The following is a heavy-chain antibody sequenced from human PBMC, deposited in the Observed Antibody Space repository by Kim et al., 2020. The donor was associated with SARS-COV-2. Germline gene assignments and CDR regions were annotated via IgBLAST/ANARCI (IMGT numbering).Heavy chain of an antibody. CDR2: ST. CDR3: ARPRGGAFDI. D-gene: IGHD3-10*01. Sequence: STYYADSVKGRFTISRDNSKNTLYLQMNSLRAEDTAVYYCARPRGGAFDIWGQGTMVTVSS. V-gene: IGHV3-66*04. J-gene: IGHJ3*02.